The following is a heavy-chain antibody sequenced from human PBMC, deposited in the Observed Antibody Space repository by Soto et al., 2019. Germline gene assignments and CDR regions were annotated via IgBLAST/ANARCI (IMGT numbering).Heavy chain of an antibody. CDR1: GGSISSSSYY. CDR2: IYYSGST. CDR3: ARLPVYYDMLTGYTTYYFDT. D-gene: IGHD3-9*01. V-gene: IGHV4-39*01. J-gene: IGHJ4*02. Sequence: SETLSLTCTVSGGSISSSSYYWGWIRQPPGKGLEWIGSIYYSGSTYYNPSLKSRVTISVDTSKNQFSLKLSSVTAADTAVYYCARLPVYYDMLTGYTTYYFDTWGQGIVVTVSS.